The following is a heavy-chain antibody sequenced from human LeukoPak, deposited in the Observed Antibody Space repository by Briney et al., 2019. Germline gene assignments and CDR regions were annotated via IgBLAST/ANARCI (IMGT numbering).Heavy chain of an antibody. D-gene: IGHD3-10*01. Sequence: PGGSLRLSCAASGFTFSDYYMNWFRQAPGKGLEWVSYISSSGSTINYADSVKGRFTISRDNAKNSLYLQMNSLRAEDTALYYCAKDIFTMVRGVVDYWGQGTLVTVSS. CDR3: AKDIFTMVRGVVDY. J-gene: IGHJ4*02. CDR1: GFTFSDYY. V-gene: IGHV3-11*01. CDR2: ISSSGSTI.